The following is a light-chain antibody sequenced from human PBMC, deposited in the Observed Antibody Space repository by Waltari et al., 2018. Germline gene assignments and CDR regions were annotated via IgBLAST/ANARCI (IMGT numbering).Light chain of an antibody. J-gene: IGLJ6*01. CDR2: YDS. CDR3: QVWDSSSDHNV. V-gene: IGLV3-21*04. CDR1: KIRSKS. Sequence: SYVLTQPPSVSVAPGKNARIPCGGSKIRSKSMHWYQQRPGQAPVLVIHYDSDRPSGIPERFSGSNSGNTATLTISRVEAGDEADYYCQVWDSSSDHNVFGSGAEVTVL.